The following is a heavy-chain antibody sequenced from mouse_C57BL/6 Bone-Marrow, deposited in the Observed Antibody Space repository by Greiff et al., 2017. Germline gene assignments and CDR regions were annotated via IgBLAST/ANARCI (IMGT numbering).Heavy chain of an antibody. CDR1: GFTFSDYG. Sequence: EVKVVESGGGLVQPGGYLKLSCAASGFTFSDYGMAWVRQAPRKGPEWVAFISHLAYSIYYADTVTGRFTMSRENAKKTLYLELSRLRSEDTAMYDCARLRRGNFDYWGQGTTLTVSS. CDR3: ARLRRGNFDY. J-gene: IGHJ2*01. V-gene: IGHV5-15*01. CDR2: ISHLAYSI.